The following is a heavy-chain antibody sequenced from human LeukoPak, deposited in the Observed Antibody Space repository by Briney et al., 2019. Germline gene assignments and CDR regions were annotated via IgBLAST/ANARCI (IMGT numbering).Heavy chain of an antibody. Sequence: GGPLRPSCAASGSTFSSYAIRWVRQAPGKGLEWVSAISGSGGSTYYADSVKGRFTISRDNSKNTLYLQMNSLRAEDTAVYYCAKDQIVVVTNAFDMWGQGTMVTVSS. CDR1: GSTFSSYA. CDR3: AKDQIVVVTNAFDM. V-gene: IGHV3-23*01. CDR2: ISGSGGST. J-gene: IGHJ3*02. D-gene: IGHD3-22*01.